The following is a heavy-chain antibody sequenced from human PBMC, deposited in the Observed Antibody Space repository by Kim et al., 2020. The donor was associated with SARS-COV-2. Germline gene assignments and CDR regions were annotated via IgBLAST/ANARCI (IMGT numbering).Heavy chain of an antibody. CDR2: ISSSSSYI. J-gene: IGHJ6*02. CDR1: GFTFSSYS. CDR3: ASVAAAGPTVYYYYGMDV. Sequence: GGSLILSCAASGFTFSSYSMNWVRQAPGKGLEWVSSISSSSSYIYYADSVKGRFTISRDNAKNSLYLQMNSLRAEDTAVYYCASVAAAGPTVYYYYGMDVWGQGTTVTVSS. V-gene: IGHV3-21*01. D-gene: IGHD6-13*01.